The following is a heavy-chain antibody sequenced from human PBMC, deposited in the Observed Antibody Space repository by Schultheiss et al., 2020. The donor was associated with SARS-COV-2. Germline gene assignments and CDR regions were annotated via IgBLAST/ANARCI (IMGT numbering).Heavy chain of an antibody. D-gene: IGHD3-22*01. J-gene: IGHJ3*02. CDR2: IIPIFGTA. Sequence: SVKVSCKASGYTFTGYYMHWVRQAPGQGLEWMGGIIPIFGTANYAQKFQGRVTITADESTSTAYMELSSLRSEDTAVYYCARDPQYYDSSGDAFDIWGQGTMVTVSS. V-gene: IGHV1-69*13. CDR1: GYTFTGYY. CDR3: ARDPQYYDSSGDAFDI.